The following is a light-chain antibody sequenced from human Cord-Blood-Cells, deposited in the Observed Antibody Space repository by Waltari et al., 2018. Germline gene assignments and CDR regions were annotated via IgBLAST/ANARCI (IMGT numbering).Light chain of an antibody. CDR2: SNK. J-gene: IGLJ2*01. Sequence: QSVLTQPPSASGTPGQRVTISCSGSSSNIGSNTVNWYQQLPGTAPKRLIHSNKQPPSGVPDPFSVSKSGTSASRAISGLQSEEEADYYCAAWDDSLNGVVFGGGTKLTVL. CDR3: AAWDDSLNGVV. V-gene: IGLV1-44*01. CDR1: SSNIGSNT.